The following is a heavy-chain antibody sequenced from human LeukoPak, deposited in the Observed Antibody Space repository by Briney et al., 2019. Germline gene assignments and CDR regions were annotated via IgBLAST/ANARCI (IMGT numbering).Heavy chain of an antibody. J-gene: IGHJ4*02. CDR3: ARGRVAAAGTPDY. CDR1: GGSVSSYY. V-gene: IGHV4-4*07. CDR2: IYASGST. Sequence: SETLSLTCTVSGGSVSSYYWSRIRQPAGKGLEWIGRIYASGSTNYNPSLKSRVTMSVDTSQNQFSLKLSSVTAADTAVYYCARGRVAAAGTPDYWGQGTLVTVSS. D-gene: IGHD6-13*01.